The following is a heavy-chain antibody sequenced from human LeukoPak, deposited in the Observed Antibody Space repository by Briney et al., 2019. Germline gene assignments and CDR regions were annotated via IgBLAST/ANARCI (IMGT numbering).Heavy chain of an antibody. Sequence: PGGSLRLSCAASGFTFNWYYMTWVRQAPGKGLEWVANIKEDGSETFYVDSVKGRFTISRDNAKNSLYLQMNSLRAEDTAVYYCARERWSGDFDYWGQGTLVTVSS. V-gene: IGHV3-7*01. CDR3: ARERWSGDFDY. D-gene: IGHD4-23*01. J-gene: IGHJ4*02. CDR2: IKEDGSET. CDR1: GFTFNWYY.